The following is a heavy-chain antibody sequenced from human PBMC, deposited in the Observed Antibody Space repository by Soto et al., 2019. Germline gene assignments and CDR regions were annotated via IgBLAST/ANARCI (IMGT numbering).Heavy chain of an antibody. CDR1: GGSFSGYD. Sequence: PSETLSLTCAVYGGSFSGYDGSWIRQPPGKGLEWIGEINHSGSTNYNPSLKSRVTISVDTSKNQFSLKLSSVTAADTAVYYCARGGIVVVPAAILVKGFDPWGQGTLVTVSS. V-gene: IGHV4-34*01. J-gene: IGHJ5*02. CDR2: INHSGST. CDR3: ARGGIVVVPAAILVKGFDP. D-gene: IGHD2-2*02.